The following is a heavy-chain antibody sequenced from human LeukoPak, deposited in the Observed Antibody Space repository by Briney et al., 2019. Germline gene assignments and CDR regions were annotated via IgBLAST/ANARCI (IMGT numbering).Heavy chain of an antibody. D-gene: IGHD3-3*01. V-gene: IGHV4-4*07. CDR2: IYTSGNT. CDR1: GGSVSSYY. Sequence: SETLSLTCTVSGGSVSSYYWSWIRQPAGKGLEWIGRIYTSGNTNYNPSLKSRVTMSIDTSKNQFSLKLRSVTAADTAVYYCAKYYDFWSGYYDIWGQGTMVTASS. CDR3: AKYYDFWSGYYDI. J-gene: IGHJ3*02.